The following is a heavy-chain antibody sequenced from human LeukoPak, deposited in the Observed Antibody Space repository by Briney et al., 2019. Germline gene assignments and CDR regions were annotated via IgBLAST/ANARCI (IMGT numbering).Heavy chain of an antibody. Sequence: ASVKVSCKASGYTFTDDYIHWVRQAPGQGLEWMGWINVNSGGTNYAQKFYARVTMTRDTSISTAYMELSRLRSDDTAVFYCARSPHILTGENFDFWGQGTQVTVSS. D-gene: IGHD3-9*01. CDR2: INVNSGGT. CDR1: GYTFTDDY. J-gene: IGHJ4*02. CDR3: ARSPHILTGENFDF. V-gene: IGHV1-2*02.